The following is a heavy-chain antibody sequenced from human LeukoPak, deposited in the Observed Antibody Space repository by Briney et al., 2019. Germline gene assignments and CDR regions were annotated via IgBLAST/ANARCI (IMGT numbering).Heavy chain of an antibody. CDR1: GFTFATYW. V-gene: IGHV3-7*01. Sequence: GGSLRLSCAASGFTFATYWMTWVRQAPGKGLEWVANIRQDGSEKQYVDSVKGRFTISRDNAKNSLYLQMSSLRAEDTAVYFCARDPYYSETSGYEFGAFDIWGQGTKVTVSS. D-gene: IGHD3-22*01. J-gene: IGHJ3*02. CDR3: ARDPYYSETSGYEFGAFDI. CDR2: IRQDGSEK.